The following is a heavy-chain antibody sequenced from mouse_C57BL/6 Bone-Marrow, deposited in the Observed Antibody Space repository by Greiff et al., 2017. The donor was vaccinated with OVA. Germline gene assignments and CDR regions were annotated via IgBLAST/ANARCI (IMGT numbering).Heavy chain of an antibody. CDR3: ARRGLRYAMDY. CDR1: GFTFSDYY. D-gene: IGHD2-4*01. V-gene: IGHV5-16*02. CDR2: INYDGSST. Sequence: EVKVVESEGGLVQPGSSMKLSCTASGFTFSDYYMAWVRQVPEKGLEWVANINYDGSSTYYLDSLKSRFIISRDNAKNILYLQMSSLKSEDTATYYCARRGLRYAMDYWGQGTSVTVSS. J-gene: IGHJ4*01.